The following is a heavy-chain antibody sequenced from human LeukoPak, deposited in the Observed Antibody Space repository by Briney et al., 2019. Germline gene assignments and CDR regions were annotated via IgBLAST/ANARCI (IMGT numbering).Heavy chain of an antibody. Sequence: PGGSLRLSCAASGFTFSSYAMSWVRQAPGKGLEWVSAISGSGGSTYYADSVKGRSTISRDNSKNTLYLQMNSLRAEDTAVYYCAVAYCGGDCYSGGYFDYWGQGTLVTISS. CDR2: ISGSGGST. J-gene: IGHJ4*02. CDR3: AVAYCGGDCYSGGYFDY. CDR1: GFTFSSYA. V-gene: IGHV3-23*01. D-gene: IGHD2-21*01.